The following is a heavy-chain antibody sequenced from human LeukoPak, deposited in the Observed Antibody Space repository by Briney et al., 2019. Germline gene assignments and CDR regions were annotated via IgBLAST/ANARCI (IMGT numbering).Heavy chain of an antibody. Sequence: GASLKISCKGSEYIFNNKWIGWVRQLPGKGLEWMGIIYPGDSDTRYSPSFQGQVTISADKSISTAYLQWSSLKASDTAMYYCARATGSDWEFDYWGQGTLVTVSS. CDR1: EYIFNNKW. V-gene: IGHV5-51*01. CDR3: ARATGSDWEFDY. J-gene: IGHJ4*02. CDR2: IYPGDSDT. D-gene: IGHD6-19*01.